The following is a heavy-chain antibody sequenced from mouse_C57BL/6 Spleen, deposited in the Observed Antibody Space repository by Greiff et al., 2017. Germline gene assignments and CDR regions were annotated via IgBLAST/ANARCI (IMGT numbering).Heavy chain of an antibody. CDR3: AFYYGRAWVAY. D-gene: IGHD1-1*01. V-gene: IGHV1-74*01. Sequence: VQLQQPGAELVKPGASVKVSCKASGYTFTSYWMHWVKQRPGQGLEWIGRIHPSDSDTNYNQKFKGKATLTVDKSSSTAYMQLSSLTSEDSAVYYCAFYYGRAWVAYWGQGTLVTVSA. CDR1: GYTFTSYW. CDR2: IHPSDSDT. J-gene: IGHJ3*01.